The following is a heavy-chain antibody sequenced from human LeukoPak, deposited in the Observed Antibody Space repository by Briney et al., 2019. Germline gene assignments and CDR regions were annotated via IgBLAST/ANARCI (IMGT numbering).Heavy chain of an antibody. D-gene: IGHD3-16*01. J-gene: IGHJ4*02. V-gene: IGHV4-31*02. CDR3: ARSYGYFDY. Sequence: SQTLSLTCTVSGGSISSGGYYWSWIRHHPWTGLEWIGYIHHSGSTYNNPSLQSRVTISVDTSKNQFSLKLNSVTAADTAVYYCARSYGYFDYWGQGTLVTVSS. CDR2: IHHSGST. CDR1: GGSISSGGYY.